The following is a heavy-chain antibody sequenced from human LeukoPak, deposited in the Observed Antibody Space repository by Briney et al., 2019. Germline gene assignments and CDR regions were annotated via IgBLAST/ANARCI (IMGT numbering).Heavy chain of an antibody. V-gene: IGHV1-2*02. CDR1: GYTFTGYY. D-gene: IGHD2-2*01. Sequence: ASVKVSCKASGYTFTGYYMHWVRQAPGQGLEWMGWINPNSGGTNYAQKFQGRVTMTRDTSISTAYMELSRLRSDDTAVYYCARDRAVVPAATNWFDPWGQETLVTVSS. CDR3: ARDRAVVPAATNWFDP. CDR2: INPNSGGT. J-gene: IGHJ5*02.